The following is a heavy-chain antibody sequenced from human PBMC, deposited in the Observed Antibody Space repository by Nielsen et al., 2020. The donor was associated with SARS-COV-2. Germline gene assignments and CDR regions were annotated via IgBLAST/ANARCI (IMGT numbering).Heavy chain of an antibody. CDR2: IDPTDSYT. Sequence: GESLKTSCKGSGYSFTSYWITWVRQMPGKGLEWMGNIDPTDSYTNFSPSFQGHVTMSIDKSITTAYLQWSALKPSDTGIYYCAREVLWFGETGGMDVWGQGTTVTVSS. V-gene: IGHV5-10-1*01. CDR3: AREVLWFGETGGMDV. CDR1: GYSFTSYW. J-gene: IGHJ6*02. D-gene: IGHD3-10*01.